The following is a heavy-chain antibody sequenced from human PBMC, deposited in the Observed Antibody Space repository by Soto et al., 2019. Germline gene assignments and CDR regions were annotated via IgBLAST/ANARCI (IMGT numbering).Heavy chain of an antibody. V-gene: IGHV4-39*01. CDR3: ARQGRYDFWRENWFDP. J-gene: IGHJ5*02. CDR1: GGSLSSSSYY. D-gene: IGHD3-3*01. CDR2: IYYSGST. Sequence: SETLSLTCTVSGGSLSSSSYYWGWIRQPPGKGLEWIGSIYYSGSTYYNPSLKSRVTISVDTSKNQFSLKLSSVTAADTAVYYCARQGRYDFWRENWFDPWAQGTLVTVSS.